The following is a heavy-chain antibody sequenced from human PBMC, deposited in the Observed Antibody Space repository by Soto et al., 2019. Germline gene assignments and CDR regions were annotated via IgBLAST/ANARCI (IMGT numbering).Heavy chain of an antibody. V-gene: IGHV1-2*04. CDR2: INPNSGGT. D-gene: IGHD3-10*01. CDR1: GYTFTGYY. Sequence: ASLKVSCKASGYTFTGYYMHWVRQAPGQGLEWMGWINPNSGGTNYAQKFQGWVTMTRDTSISTAYMELSRLRSDDTAVYYCARVWFGERADYGMDVWGQGTTVTVSS. J-gene: IGHJ6*02. CDR3: ARVWFGERADYGMDV.